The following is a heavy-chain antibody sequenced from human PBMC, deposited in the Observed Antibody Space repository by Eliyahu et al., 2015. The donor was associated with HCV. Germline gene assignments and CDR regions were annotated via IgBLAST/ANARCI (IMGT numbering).Heavy chain of an antibody. CDR1: GXTFTXYD. CDR2: MNPNSGNT. Sequence: QVQLVQSGAEVKKPGASVKVSCKASGXTFTXYDINWVRQATGQGLEWMXWMNPNSGNTGYAQKFQGRVTMTRNTSISTAYMELSSLRSEDTAVYYCARATSYYNWNDELTHWGQGTLVTVSS. D-gene: IGHD1-1*01. CDR3: ARATSYYNWNDELTH. J-gene: IGHJ4*02. V-gene: IGHV1-8*01.